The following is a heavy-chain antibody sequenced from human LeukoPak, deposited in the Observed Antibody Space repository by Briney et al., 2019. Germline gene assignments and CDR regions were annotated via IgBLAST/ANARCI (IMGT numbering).Heavy chain of an antibody. CDR2: IIPIFGTA. J-gene: IGHJ6*03. D-gene: IGHD2-8*01. Sequence: GASVKVSCKASGCTFTSYDINWVRQATGQGLEWMGGIIPIFGTANYAQKFQGRVTITADKSTSTAYMELSSLRSEDTAVYYCARDPYASTLPYYYYYMDVWGKGTTVTVSS. CDR1: GCTFTSYD. V-gene: IGHV1-69*06. CDR3: ARDPYASTLPYYYYYMDV.